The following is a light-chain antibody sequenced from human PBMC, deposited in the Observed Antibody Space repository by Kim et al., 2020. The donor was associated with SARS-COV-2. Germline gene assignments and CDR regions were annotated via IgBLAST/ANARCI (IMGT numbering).Light chain of an antibody. V-gene: IGLV3-19*01. CDR2: GKN. CDR3: NSRDSSGNHLV. CDR1: SLRSYY. J-gene: IGLJ3*02. Sequence: ALRQPARIPCQGDSLRSYYASWYQQNPGQAPVLVIYGKNNRPSGIPDRFSGSSAGNTASLTISGAQAEDEADYYCNSRDSSGNHLVFGGGTQLTVL.